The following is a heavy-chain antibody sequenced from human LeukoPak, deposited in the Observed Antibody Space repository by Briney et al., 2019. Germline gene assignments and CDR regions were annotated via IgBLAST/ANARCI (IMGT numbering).Heavy chain of an antibody. V-gene: IGHV1-8*01. J-gene: IGHJ4*02. CDR3: ARPSSGSPGFHY. Sequence: GASVKVSCKASGYTFTSYDINWVRQATGQGLEWMRWMNPNSGNTGYAQKFQGRVTMTRNTSISTAYMELSSLRSEDTAVYYCARPSSGSPGFHYWGQGTLVTVSS. CDR1: GYTFTSYD. D-gene: IGHD6-19*01. CDR2: MNPNSGNT.